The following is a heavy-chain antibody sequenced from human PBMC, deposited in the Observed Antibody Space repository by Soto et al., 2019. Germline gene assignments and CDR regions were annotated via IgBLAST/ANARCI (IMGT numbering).Heavy chain of an antibody. CDR1: GYTFSSYG. CDR3: AIFKQGDNRSPIGNPYYYYMDV. D-gene: IGHD3-16*01. CDR2: ISVDNGNT. V-gene: IGHV1-18*01. J-gene: IGHJ6*03. Sequence: QVQLVQSGPEVKKPGASVKVSCKASGYTFSSYGISWVRQAPGQGFEWMAWISVDNGNTNFAQRFQGRVTMTTDTGASTAYMELRSLRSDDTAVYYCAIFKQGDNRSPIGNPYYYYMDVWGEGTTVTVSS.